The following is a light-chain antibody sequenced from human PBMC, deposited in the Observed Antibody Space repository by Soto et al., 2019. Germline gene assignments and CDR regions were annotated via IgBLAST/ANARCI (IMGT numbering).Light chain of an antibody. Sequence: QSVLTQPPSGSGTPGQRVTISCSGSSTNIGTNAFTWYQHLPGTAPKLLIYGQNQRPAGVPDRFSGSKSGTSASLAISCVQSEDEAAYYCAVCDDSMAGLVFGGGTKLTVL. CDR1: STNIGTNA. J-gene: IGLJ2*01. V-gene: IGLV1-44*01. CDR3: AVCDDSMAGLV. CDR2: GQN.